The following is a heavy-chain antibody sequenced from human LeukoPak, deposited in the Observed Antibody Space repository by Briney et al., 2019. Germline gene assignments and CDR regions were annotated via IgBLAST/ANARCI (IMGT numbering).Heavy chain of an antibody. CDR2: IYTSGTT. CDR3: ARDLNGVRTFDI. J-gene: IGHJ3*02. D-gene: IGHD2-8*01. CDR1: GFSVGSKY. Sequence: AGSLRLSCAASGFSVGSKYMSWVRQAPGKGLEWVSVIYTSGTTYYADSVKGRFTISRDNSKNTLYLQMNSLRDEDTAVYYCARDLNGVRTFDIWGQGTMVTVSS. V-gene: IGHV3-53*01.